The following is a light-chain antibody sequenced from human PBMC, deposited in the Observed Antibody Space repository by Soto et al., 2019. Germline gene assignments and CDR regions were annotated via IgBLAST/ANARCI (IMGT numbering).Light chain of an antibody. CDR1: QNINSW. CDR3: KQYNNYPFT. CDR2: KAS. V-gene: IGKV1-5*03. Sequence: DIQMTQSPSTLSASVGDRVTITCRASQNINSWLAWYQQKPGKAPKLLIYKASSLESGVPSRFSGSGSGTEFTLSISSLQPDDFATYYCKQYNNYPFTFGHGTKVDIK. J-gene: IGKJ3*01.